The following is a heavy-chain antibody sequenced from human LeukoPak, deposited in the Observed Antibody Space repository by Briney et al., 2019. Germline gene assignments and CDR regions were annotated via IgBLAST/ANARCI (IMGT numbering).Heavy chain of an antibody. D-gene: IGHD3-16*01. J-gene: IGHJ4*02. CDR2: IKEDGSEK. CDR1: RFTFSRYW. Sequence: GGSLRLSCVVSRFTFSRYWMAWVRQAPGKGPEWVAQIKEDGSEKYYMDFVGGRFPISRDNAKNSLYLQMNSLRVEDTAVYYCAKDYGGGYFDYWGQGTLVTVSS. V-gene: IGHV3-7*01. CDR3: AKDYGGGYFDY.